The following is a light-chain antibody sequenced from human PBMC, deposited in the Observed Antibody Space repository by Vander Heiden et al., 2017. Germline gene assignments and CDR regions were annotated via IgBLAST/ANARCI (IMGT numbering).Light chain of an antibody. V-gene: IGLV2-8*01. CDR3: NSYAGSNNLV. Sequence: QSALTQPPSASGSPGQSVTISCTGTSSEVGAYDYVSWYQQHPGKAPKLMIYEVSKRPSGVPYRFSGSKSGNTASLTVSGLQAEDEADYYCNSYAGSNNLVFGGGTKLTVL. CDR1: SSEVGAYDY. CDR2: EVS. J-gene: IGLJ2*01.